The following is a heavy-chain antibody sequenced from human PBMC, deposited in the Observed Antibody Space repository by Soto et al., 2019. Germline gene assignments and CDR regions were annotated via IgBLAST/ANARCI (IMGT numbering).Heavy chain of an antibody. CDR1: GFTFSRYS. J-gene: IGHJ4*02. V-gene: IGHV3-21*01. D-gene: IGHD2-21*01. Sequence: PGGSLRLSCEGSGFTFSRYSMNWVRQAPGKGLEWVASISSTSTYIYYGDFVKGRFSIARDNAKNSLYLRMDSLRDEDTALYYCASEYCTGNSCYSRIFDYWGQGTLVTVSS. CDR3: ASEYCTGNSCYSRIFDY. CDR2: ISSTSTYI.